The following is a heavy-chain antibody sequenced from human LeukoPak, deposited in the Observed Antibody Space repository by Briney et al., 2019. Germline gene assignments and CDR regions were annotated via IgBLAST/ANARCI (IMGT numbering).Heavy chain of an antibody. CDR3: AKDPSSVTPDYFDY. CDR1: GFTFSSYG. Sequence: GGTLRLSCAASGFTFSSYGMSWVRQAPGKGLEWVSAISGSGGSTYYADSVEGRFTISRDNSKNTLYLQMNSLRAEDTAVYYCAKDPSSVTPDYFDYWGQGTLVTVSS. CDR2: ISGSGGST. D-gene: IGHD4-17*01. V-gene: IGHV3-23*01. J-gene: IGHJ4*02.